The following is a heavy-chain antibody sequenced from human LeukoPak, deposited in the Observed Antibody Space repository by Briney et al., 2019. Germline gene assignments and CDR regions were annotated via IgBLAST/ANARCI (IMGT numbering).Heavy chain of an antibody. CDR2: ISAYNGNT. D-gene: IGHD3-22*01. Sequence: ASVKVSCKASGYTFTSYGISWVRQAPGQGLEWMGWISAYNGNTNYAQKLQGRVTMTTDTSTSTAYMELRSLRSDDTVVYYCARDYYDSSGYYFDYWGQGTLVTVSS. J-gene: IGHJ4*02. V-gene: IGHV1-18*01. CDR3: ARDYYDSSGYYFDY. CDR1: GYTFTSYG.